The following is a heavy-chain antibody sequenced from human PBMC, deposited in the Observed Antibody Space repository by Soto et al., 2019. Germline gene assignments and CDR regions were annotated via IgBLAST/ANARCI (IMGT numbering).Heavy chain of an antibody. Sequence: EVQLVESGGGLVQPGGSLRLSCAASGFTFSSYSMNWVRQAPGKGLXWVSYISTSGSTIYYADSVEGRFTISRDNAKNSLYLQMNSLRDEDTAVYYCARARGYSYGYVDYWGQGTLVTVSS. J-gene: IGHJ4*02. V-gene: IGHV3-48*02. CDR3: ARARGYSYGYVDY. CDR1: GFTFSSYS. D-gene: IGHD5-18*01. CDR2: ISTSGSTI.